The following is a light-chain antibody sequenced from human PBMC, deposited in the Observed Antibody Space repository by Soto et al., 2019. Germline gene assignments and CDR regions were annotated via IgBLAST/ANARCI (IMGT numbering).Light chain of an antibody. V-gene: IGLV2-14*03. CDR1: SSDVGHPYNY. CDR2: KVS. J-gene: IGLJ3*02. Sequence: QSVLTQPASVSGSPGQSITISCTGTSSDVGHPYNYVSWYQQHPGKAPTLLIFKVSNRPSGISGRFSGSKSGNTASLTISGLQAEDEADYYCMSFIDSTSTHWVLGGGTKVTVL. CDR3: MSFIDSTSTHWV.